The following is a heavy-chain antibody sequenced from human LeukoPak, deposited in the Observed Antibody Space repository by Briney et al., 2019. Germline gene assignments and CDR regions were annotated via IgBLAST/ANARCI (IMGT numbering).Heavy chain of an antibody. CDR3: ARGADYFDY. CDR2: ISYSGRT. Sequence: PSETLSLTCIVAGGSTSSGDYDWSWIRQPPGKGLEWIGYISYSGRTYYNPSLKSRVTISVDKSKNQVSLKLSSVTAADTAVYYCARGADYFDYWGQGTLVTVSS. J-gene: IGHJ4*02. D-gene: IGHD6-25*01. CDR1: GGSTSSGDYD. V-gene: IGHV4-30-4*01.